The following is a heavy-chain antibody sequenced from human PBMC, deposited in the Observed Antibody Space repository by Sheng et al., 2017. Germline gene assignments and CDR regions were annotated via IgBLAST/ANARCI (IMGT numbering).Heavy chain of an antibody. CDR2: IIPIFGTA. CDR3: ARAPMVQGVIIDNWFDP. Sequence: QVQLVQSGAEVKKPGSSVKVSCKASGGTFSSYAISWVRQAPGQGLEWMGGIIPIFGTANYAQKFQGRVTITTDESTSTAYMELSSLRSEDTAVYYCARAPMVQGVIIDNWFDPWGQGTLVTVSS. J-gene: IGHJ5*02. D-gene: IGHD3-10*01. CDR1: GGTFSSYA. V-gene: IGHV1-69*05.